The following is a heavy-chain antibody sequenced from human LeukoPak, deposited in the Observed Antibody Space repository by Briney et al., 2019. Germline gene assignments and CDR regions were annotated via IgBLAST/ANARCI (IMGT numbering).Heavy chain of an antibody. CDR1: GLTFSSYA. CDR3: ARDRDYY. J-gene: IGHJ4*02. Sequence: PGRSLRLSCAASGLTFSSYAMHWVRHAPGKGLEWVAVISYDGSNKYYADSVKGRFTISRDNSKNTLYLQMNSLRAEDTAVYYCARDRDYYWGQGTLVTVSS. CDR2: ISYDGSNK. V-gene: IGHV3-30-3*01. D-gene: IGHD3-10*01.